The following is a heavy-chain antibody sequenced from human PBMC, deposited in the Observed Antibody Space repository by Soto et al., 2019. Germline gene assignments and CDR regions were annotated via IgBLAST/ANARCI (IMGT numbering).Heavy chain of an antibody. CDR1: GFSFSNCG. D-gene: IGHD2-15*01. J-gene: IGHJ4*02. CDR2: ISFDGSDK. CDR3: VKGSEVARQELDY. Sequence: QVQLVESGGGVVQPGRSLRLSCAASGFSFSNCGMHWVRQAPGKGLEWVAAISFDGSDKYYLESVKGRFTISRDNSKNTLFLQMHSLRVEDTAVYYCVKGSEVARQELDYWGQGTLVTVSS. V-gene: IGHV3-30*18.